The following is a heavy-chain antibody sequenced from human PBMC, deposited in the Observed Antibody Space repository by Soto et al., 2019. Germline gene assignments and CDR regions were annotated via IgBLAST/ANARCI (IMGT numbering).Heavy chain of an antibody. CDR2: ITHSGST. CDR3: ARQKSVAGIRY. D-gene: IGHD6-19*01. CDR1: GGSFSGYY. J-gene: IGHJ4*02. V-gene: IGHV4-34*01. Sequence: SETLSLTCAVYGGSFSGYYWSWIRQPPGKGLEWIGEITHSGSTNYNPSLKSRVTISVDTSKNQFSLKLSSVTAADTAVYYCARQKSVAGIRYLGQGTLVTVSS.